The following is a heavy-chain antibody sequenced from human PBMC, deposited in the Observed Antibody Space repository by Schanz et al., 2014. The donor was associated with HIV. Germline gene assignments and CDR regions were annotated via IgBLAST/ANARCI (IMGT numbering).Heavy chain of an antibody. J-gene: IGHJ3*02. CDR3: AKENPINYYSHGGPFDI. CDR2: IKQDGSEK. D-gene: IGHD3-10*01. Sequence: EVQLVESGGGLVQPGGSLRLSCAVSGFTLSSYWMNWVRQAPGKGLEWVANIKQDGSEKHYVDSVKGRFTISRDNAQNSLYLQMNSLRAEDTAVYYCAKENPINYYSHGGPFDIWGQGTMLTVSS. CDR1: GFTLSSYW. V-gene: IGHV3-7*01.